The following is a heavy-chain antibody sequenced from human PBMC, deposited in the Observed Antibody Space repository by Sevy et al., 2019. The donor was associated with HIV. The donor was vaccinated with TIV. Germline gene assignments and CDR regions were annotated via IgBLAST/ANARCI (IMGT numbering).Heavy chain of an antibody. CDR2: MSTYNGNT. Sequence: ASVKVSCKTSGYPFTNYGVTWVRQAPGQGLEWMGWMSTYNGNTNYAQKYQGRVTMTTDTSTNTVYMELRSLRSDDTAIYYCARVTFLDYIDHWGQGTLVTVSS. D-gene: IGHD3-16*01. CDR1: GYPFTNYG. CDR3: ARVTFLDYIDH. V-gene: IGHV1-18*01. J-gene: IGHJ5*02.